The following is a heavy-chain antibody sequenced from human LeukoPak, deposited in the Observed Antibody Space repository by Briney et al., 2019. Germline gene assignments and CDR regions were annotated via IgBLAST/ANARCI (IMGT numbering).Heavy chain of an antibody. CDR1: GFTFSSYS. D-gene: IGHD2-2*01. Sequence: KPGGSLRLSCAASGFTFSSYSMNWVRQATGKGLEWVSSISSSSSYIYYAYSIKGRFTVSRDNANNSLYLQMNRLGAEDTAVYYCARGVPAAMGMSNFDYWVQGALVTVSS. CDR3: ARGVPAAMGMSNFDY. V-gene: IGHV3-21*01. CDR2: ISSSSSYI. J-gene: IGHJ4*02.